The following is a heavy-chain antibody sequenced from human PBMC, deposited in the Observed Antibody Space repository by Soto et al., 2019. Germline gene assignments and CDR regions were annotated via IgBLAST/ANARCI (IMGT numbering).Heavy chain of an antibody. J-gene: IGHJ6*03. CDR1: GFTFSSYW. CDR3: ARVDQLLIDYYYYMDV. Sequence: GGSLRLSCAASGFTFSSYWMHWVRQAPGKGLVWVSRINSDGSSTSYADSVKGRFTISRDNAKNTLYLQMNSLRAEDTAVYYCARVDQLLIDYYYYMDVWGKGTTVTVSS. D-gene: IGHD2-2*01. CDR2: INSDGSST. V-gene: IGHV3-74*01.